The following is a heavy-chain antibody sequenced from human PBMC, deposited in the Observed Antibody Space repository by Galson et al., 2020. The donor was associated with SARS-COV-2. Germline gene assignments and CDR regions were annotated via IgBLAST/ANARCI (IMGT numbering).Heavy chain of an antibody. CDR3: ARPGAPGTVDY. Sequence: GGYLRLSCAASGFTFSSYWMSWVRQAPGRGLEWVANLNHDGSEQYYVDSVEGRFTTSRDNAKNSLFLQMNSLRAEDTAVYYCARPGAPGTVDYWGQGTLVTVSS. D-gene: IGHD4-17*01. CDR1: GFTFSSYW. V-gene: IGHV3-7*03. J-gene: IGHJ4*02. CDR2: LNHDGSEQ.